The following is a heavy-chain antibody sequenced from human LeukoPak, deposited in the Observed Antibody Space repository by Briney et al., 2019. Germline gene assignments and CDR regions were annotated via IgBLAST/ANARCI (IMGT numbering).Heavy chain of an antibody. Sequence: GGSLRLSCAASGFTFSSYAMHWVRQAPGKGLEWVAVISYDGSNKYYADSVKGRFTISRDNSKNTLYLQMNSLRAEDTAVYYCARGRGYSYFDYWGQGTLVTVSS. CDR1: GFTFSSYA. CDR2: ISYDGSNK. D-gene: IGHD5-18*01. CDR3: ARGRGYSYFDY. J-gene: IGHJ4*02. V-gene: IGHV3-30-3*01.